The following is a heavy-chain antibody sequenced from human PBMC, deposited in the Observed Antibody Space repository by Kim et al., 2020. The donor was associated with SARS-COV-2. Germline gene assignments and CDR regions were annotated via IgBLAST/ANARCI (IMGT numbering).Heavy chain of an antibody. V-gene: IGHV1-3*01. D-gene: IGHD6-19*01. CDR3: ARDHEAVADTWYYYGMDV. J-gene: IGHJ6*02. Sequence: SVKVSCKASGYTFTTYSIHWVRQAPGQRLEWMGWINGGNGNTKYSQNFQSRVTITRDTSASTAYMELSSLRSEDTAVYYCARDHEAVADTWYYYGMDVGCQGTTVTVSS. CDR1: GYTFTTYS. CDR2: INGGNGNT.